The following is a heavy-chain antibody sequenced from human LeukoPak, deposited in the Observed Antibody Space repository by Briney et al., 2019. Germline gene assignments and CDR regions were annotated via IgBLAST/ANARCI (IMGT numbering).Heavy chain of an antibody. Sequence: ASVKVSCKASGYTFTGYYMHWVRQAPGQGGERMGWINPNSGGTNYAQKFQGRVTMTRDTSISTAYMELSRLRSDDTAIYYCARAPKSYGPWYFDLWGRGTLVTVSS. CDR3: ARAPKSYGPWYFDL. V-gene: IGHV1-2*02. J-gene: IGHJ2*01. CDR1: GYTFTGYY. CDR2: INPNSGGT. D-gene: IGHD3-16*01.